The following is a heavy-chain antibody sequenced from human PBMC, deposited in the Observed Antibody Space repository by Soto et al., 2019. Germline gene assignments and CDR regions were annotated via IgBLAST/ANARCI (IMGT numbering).Heavy chain of an antibody. CDR1: GFTVSSNY. J-gene: IGHJ4*02. V-gene: IGHV3-53*01. Sequence: LRLSCAASGFTVSSNYMSWVRQAPGKGLEWVSVIYSGGSTYYADSVKGRFTISRDNSKNTLYLQMNSLRAEDTAVYYCATSRWLQLLDYWGQGTLVTVSS. CDR3: ATSRWLQLLDY. CDR2: IYSGGST. D-gene: IGHD5-12*01.